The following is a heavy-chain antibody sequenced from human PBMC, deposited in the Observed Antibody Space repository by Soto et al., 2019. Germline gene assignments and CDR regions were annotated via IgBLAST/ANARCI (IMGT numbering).Heavy chain of an antibody. J-gene: IGHJ4*02. Sequence: SETLSLTCAVYGGSFSDYYWSWIRQPPGKGLEWIGEINHSGSTNYNPSLKSRVTISVDTSKNQFSLKLSSVTAADTAVYYCAITRGAAGSPYDYWGQGTLVTVSS. D-gene: IGHD6-13*01. CDR3: AITRGAAGSPYDY. V-gene: IGHV4-34*01. CDR2: INHSGST. CDR1: GGSFSDYY.